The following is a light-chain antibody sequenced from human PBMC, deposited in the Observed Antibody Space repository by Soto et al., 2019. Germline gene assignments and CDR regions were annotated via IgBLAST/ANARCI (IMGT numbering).Light chain of an antibody. CDR1: SSNVGFSNF. CDR2: DVS. Sequence: QSALTQPASVSGSPGQSIPISCTGTSSNVGFSNFVYWYQQHPGNAPKLIISDVSNRPSGVSNRFSGSKFGNTASLTISGLQVEDEADYYCSAFTSSDTDVFGTGTKVTVL. CDR3: SAFTSSDTDV. J-gene: IGLJ1*01. V-gene: IGLV2-14*03.